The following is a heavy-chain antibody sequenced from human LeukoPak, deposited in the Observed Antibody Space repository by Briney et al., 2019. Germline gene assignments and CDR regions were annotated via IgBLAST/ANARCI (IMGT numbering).Heavy chain of an antibody. CDR1: GGSFSGYY. J-gene: IGHJ5*02. Sequence: SETLDVTCAAYGGSFSGYYWSLIRQPPRKRLHWIGAIKHSGSTNYDPSLKSRVTISVDTSKNQFSLKLSSVTAADTAVYYCARATPTTPYSNYVYWFDPWGQGTLVTVSS. D-gene: IGHD4-11*01. CDR3: ARATPTTPYSNYVYWFDP. CDR2: IKHSGST. V-gene: IGHV4-34*01.